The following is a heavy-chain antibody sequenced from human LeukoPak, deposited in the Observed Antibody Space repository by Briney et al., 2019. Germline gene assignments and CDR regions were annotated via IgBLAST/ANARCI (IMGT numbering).Heavy chain of an antibody. J-gene: IGHJ6*04. CDR1: GGTFSSYA. V-gene: IGHV1-69*05. D-gene: IGHD6-25*01. Sequence: GASVKVSCKASGGTFSSYAISWVRQAPGQGLEWMGGIIPIFGTANYAQKFQGRVTITRDESTSTGYMELSSLRSEDTAVYYCARDGYWDRRSVDVWGKGTTVTVSS. CDR3: ARDGYWDRRSVDV. CDR2: IIPIFGTA.